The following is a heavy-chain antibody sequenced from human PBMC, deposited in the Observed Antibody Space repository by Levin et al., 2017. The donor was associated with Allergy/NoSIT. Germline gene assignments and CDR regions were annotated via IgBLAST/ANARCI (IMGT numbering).Heavy chain of an antibody. V-gene: IGHV3-74*01. Sequence: SCAASGFTFSSYWMHWVRQAPGKGLVWVSRINSDGSSTSYADSVKGRFTISRDNAKNTLYLQMNSLRAEDTAVYYCARETHYDFWSGYYFDYWGQGTLVTVSS. CDR2: INSDGSST. D-gene: IGHD3-3*01. CDR1: GFTFSSYW. CDR3: ARETHYDFWSGYYFDY. J-gene: IGHJ4*02.